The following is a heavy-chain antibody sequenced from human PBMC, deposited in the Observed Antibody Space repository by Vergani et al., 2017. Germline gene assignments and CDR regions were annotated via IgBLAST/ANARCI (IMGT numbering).Heavy chain of an antibody. CDR3: ANLPRPDLS. Sequence: QVQLVESGGGVVQPGRSLRLSCAASGFTFCSYGMHWVRQAPGKGLEWVAVISYDGSNKYYADSVKGRFTISRDNSKNTLYLQMNSLRAEDTAVYYCANLPRPDLSWGQGTLVTVSS. V-gene: IGHV3-30*18. CDR2: ISYDGSNK. J-gene: IGHJ4*02. CDR1: GFTFCSYG.